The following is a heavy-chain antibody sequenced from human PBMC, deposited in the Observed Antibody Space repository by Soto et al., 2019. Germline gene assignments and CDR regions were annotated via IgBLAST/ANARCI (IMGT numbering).Heavy chain of an antibody. V-gene: IGHV1-3*05. J-gene: IGHJ4*02. Sequence: QVQLVQSGAAEKKPGASVKISCMASEYTFANYALHWVRLAPGKRLEWLGWINVGTSNTKYSHKYQGRGTITRDTSASTAYVELSSLRSEDTAVYYCARVLITTIVVPRGFAHYWGQGVFVTVSS. CDR2: INVGTSNT. D-gene: IGHD3-22*01. CDR3: ARVLITTIVVPRGFAHY. CDR1: EYTFANYA.